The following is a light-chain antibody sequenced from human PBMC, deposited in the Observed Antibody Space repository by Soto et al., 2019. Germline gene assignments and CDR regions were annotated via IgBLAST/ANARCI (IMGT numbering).Light chain of an antibody. V-gene: IGKV1-5*01. CDR2: DAS. CDR1: QNIRSR. CDR3: QQYNSYWT. J-gene: IGKJ1*01. Sequence: DFQMTQSPSTLSASVGDRVTITCRASQNIRSRLAWFQQKPGKAPKLLIYDASSLESGVPHRFSGSGSGTEFTLTISSLQTEDFSTYSCQQYNSYWTFGQGTKVE.